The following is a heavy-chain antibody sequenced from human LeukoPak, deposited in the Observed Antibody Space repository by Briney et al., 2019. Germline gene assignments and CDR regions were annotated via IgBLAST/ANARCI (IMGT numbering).Heavy chain of an antibody. J-gene: IGHJ4*02. Sequence: GGSLRLSCTASGFTFSSYGMSWVRQAPGKGLEWVSAISGSGGSTYYADSVKGRFTISRDNSKNTLYLQMNSLRAEDTAVYYCAKDGGFEDYYGSGSYYPISWGQGTLVTVSS. CDR3: AKDGGFEDYYGSGSYYPIS. V-gene: IGHV3-23*01. CDR1: GFTFSSYG. CDR2: ISGSGGST. D-gene: IGHD3-10*01.